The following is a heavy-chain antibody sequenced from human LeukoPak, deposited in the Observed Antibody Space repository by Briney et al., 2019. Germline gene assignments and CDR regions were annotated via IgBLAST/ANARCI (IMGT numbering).Heavy chain of an antibody. CDR2: IYHSGST. V-gene: IGHV4-31*02. Sequence: SETLSLTCTVSGGSISRGGDYWSWIRQLPGKGLEWIGYIYHSGSTYYNPSLKSRVSISVDKSMNQFSLRLTSVTAADTAVYYCVRGYDLLDYWGQGTLVTASS. CDR1: GGSISRGGDY. D-gene: IGHD5-12*01. CDR3: VRGYDLLDY. J-gene: IGHJ4*02.